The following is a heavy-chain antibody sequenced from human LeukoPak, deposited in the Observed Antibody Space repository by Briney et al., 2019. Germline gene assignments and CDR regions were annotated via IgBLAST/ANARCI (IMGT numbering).Heavy chain of an antibody. V-gene: IGHV3-30-3*01. CDR3: ARDSGPFIVVVPAANDY. CDR2: ISYDGSNK. Sequence: LCCPAFGVTFSRYAMRWVRQAPGKGLERVAVISYDGSNKYYADSVKGRFTISRDNSKNTLYLQMNSLRAEDTAVYYCARDSGPFIVVVPAANDYWGQRFPLTVSS. CDR1: GVTFSRYA. J-gene: IGHJ4*01. D-gene: IGHD2-2*01.